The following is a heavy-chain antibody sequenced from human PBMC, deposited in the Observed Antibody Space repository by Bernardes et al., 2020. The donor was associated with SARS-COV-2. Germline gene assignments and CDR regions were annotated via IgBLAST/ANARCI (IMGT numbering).Heavy chain of an antibody. CDR3: ASGRITIFGVVTQLYFQH. CDR2: INYSGST. D-gene: IGHD3-3*01. J-gene: IGHJ1*01. Sequence: TLSLTCTVSGASISSYYWSWIRQPPGKGLEWIGYINYSGSTNYNPSLKSRLTISVDTSKNQFSLKLTSVTAADTAVYYCASGRITIFGVVTQLYFQHWGQGTLVTVSS. CDR1: GASISSYY. V-gene: IGHV4-59*08.